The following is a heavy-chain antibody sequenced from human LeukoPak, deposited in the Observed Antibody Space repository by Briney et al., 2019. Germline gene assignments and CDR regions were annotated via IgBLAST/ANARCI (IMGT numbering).Heavy chain of an antibody. CDR2: IKSKTDGGTT. D-gene: IGHD3-22*01. J-gene: IGHJ4*02. CDR1: GFTFSSYS. V-gene: IGHV3-15*01. Sequence: PGGSLRLSCAASGFTFSSYSMNWVRQAPGKGLEWVGRIKSKTDGGTTDYAAPVKGRFTISRDDSKNTLYLQMNSLKSEDTAVYYCTTDRYYYDSSTDFWGQGTLVTVSS. CDR3: TTDRYYYDSSTDF.